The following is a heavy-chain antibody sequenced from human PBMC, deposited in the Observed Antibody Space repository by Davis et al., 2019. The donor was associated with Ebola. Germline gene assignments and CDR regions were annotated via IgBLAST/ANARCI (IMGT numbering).Heavy chain of an antibody. D-gene: IGHD3-9*01. CDR2: LTVTGNKA. CDR3: AAELTGDAFDV. J-gene: IGHJ3*01. Sequence: PGGSLRLSCEVSGFPLSSFAMSWVRQAPGKGLECVATLTVTGNKAFYTDSVKGRFTISRDDAKNFLYLQMNSLRDEDTALYYCAAELTGDAFDVWGRGTMVTVSS. CDR1: GFPLSSFA. V-gene: IGHV3-23*01.